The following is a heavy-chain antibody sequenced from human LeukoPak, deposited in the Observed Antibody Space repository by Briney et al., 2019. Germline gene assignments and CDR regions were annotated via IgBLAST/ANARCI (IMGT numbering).Heavy chain of an antibody. CDR1: GGSISSYY. V-gene: IGHV4-59*01. CDR3: ARGERGYSYGKGGYYYGMDV. J-gene: IGHJ6*02. D-gene: IGHD5-18*01. CDR2: IYYSGST. Sequence: SETLSLTCTVSGGSISSYYWSWIRQPPGKGLEWIGYIYYSGSTNYNPSLKSRVTISVDTSKNQFSLKLSSVTVADTAVYYCARGERGYSYGKGGYYYGMDVWGQGTTVTVSS.